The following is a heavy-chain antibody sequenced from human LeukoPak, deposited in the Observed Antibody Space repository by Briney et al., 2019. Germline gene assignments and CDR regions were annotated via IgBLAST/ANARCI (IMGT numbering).Heavy chain of an antibody. CDR2: IYNSGST. V-gene: IGHV4-59*01. Sequence: SDTLSLTCTVSGGSISTYYWSWIRQPPGKGLEWIGYIYNSGSTNYNPSLKSRVTISVDTSKNQFSLKLSSVTAADTAVYYCARDRYCGGDCYTYGMDVWGQGTTVTVSS. CDR3: ARDRYCGGDCYTYGMDV. J-gene: IGHJ6*02. D-gene: IGHD2-21*01. CDR1: GGSISTYY.